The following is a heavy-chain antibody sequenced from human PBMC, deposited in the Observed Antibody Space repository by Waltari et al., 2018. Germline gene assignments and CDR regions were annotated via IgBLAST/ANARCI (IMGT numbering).Heavy chain of an antibody. CDR3: ARDTGWNDL. CDR1: GGSIRSGSYY. J-gene: IGHJ5*02. Sequence: QLQLQESGPGLVKPSETLSLTCTVSGGSIRSGSYYWSWIRQPAGKGLAWIGYIYYSGSTNYNPSLKSRVTISVDTSKNQFSLKLSSVTAADTAVYYCARDTGWNDLWGQGTLVTVSS. CDR2: IYYSGST. V-gene: IGHV4-61*10. D-gene: IGHD2-8*02.